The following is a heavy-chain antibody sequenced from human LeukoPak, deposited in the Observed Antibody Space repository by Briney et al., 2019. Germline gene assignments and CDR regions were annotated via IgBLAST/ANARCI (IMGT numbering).Heavy chain of an antibody. Sequence: GGSLRLSCAASGFSFSTYAMSWVRQAPGKGLEWVSAISGSGGNTYYADSVKGRFTISRDNSKTTLYLQMNSLRVEDTAIYYCAKDQYSSGWYFDYWGQGTLVTVSS. J-gene: IGHJ4*02. CDR1: GFSFSTYA. CDR3: AKDQYSSGWYFDY. D-gene: IGHD6-19*01. V-gene: IGHV3-23*01. CDR2: ISGSGGNT.